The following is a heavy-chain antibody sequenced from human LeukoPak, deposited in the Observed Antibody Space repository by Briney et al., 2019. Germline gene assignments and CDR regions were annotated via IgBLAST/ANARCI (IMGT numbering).Heavy chain of an antibody. CDR1: GYTFTSYD. Sequence: ASVKVSCKASGYTFTSYDNNWVRQATGQGLEWMGWMNPNSGNTGYAQKFQGRVTMTRDTSISTAYMELSRLRSDDTAVYYCARVLKYYGDYVYGYWGQGTLVTVSS. D-gene: IGHD4-17*01. CDR3: ARVLKYYGDYVYGY. CDR2: MNPNSGNT. V-gene: IGHV1-8*02. J-gene: IGHJ4*02.